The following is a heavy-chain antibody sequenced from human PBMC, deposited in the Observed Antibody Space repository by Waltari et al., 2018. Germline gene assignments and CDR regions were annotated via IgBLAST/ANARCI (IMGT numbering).Heavy chain of an antibody. V-gene: IGHV3-74*01. CDR2: INNDGSTT. CDR1: GFTFSNSW. D-gene: IGHD2-8*01. J-gene: IGHJ4*02. Sequence: EVQLVESGGDLVQPGGSFRLSCVGAGFTFSNSWLHWGGQAPGEGLVWVARINNDGSTTDYADSVKGRFTISRDNAKNTLYLQINSLSVEDTAIYYCATAGYYRFDFWGQGTLVTVSS. CDR3: ATAGYYRFDF.